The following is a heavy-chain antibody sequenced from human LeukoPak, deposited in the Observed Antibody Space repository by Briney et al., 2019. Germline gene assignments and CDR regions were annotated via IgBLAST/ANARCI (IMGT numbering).Heavy chain of an antibody. CDR1: GFTFSNYA. V-gene: IGHV3-23*01. J-gene: IGHJ4*02. CDR3: TRDFWSGYYSHDY. Sequence: PGGSLRLSCAASGFTFSNYAMSWVRQAPGKGLEWVSSVSGGGDYTYYADSVKGRFAISRDNSRNTLYLQMNSLRAEDTAVYYCTRDFWSGYYSHDYWGQGTLVTVSS. D-gene: IGHD3-3*01. CDR2: VSGGGDYT.